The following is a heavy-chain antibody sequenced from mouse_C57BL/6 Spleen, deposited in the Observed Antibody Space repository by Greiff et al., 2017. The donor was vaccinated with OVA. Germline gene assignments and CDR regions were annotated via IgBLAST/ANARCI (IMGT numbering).Heavy chain of an antibody. D-gene: IGHD1-1*01. Sequence: VQLQQPGAELVKPGASVKLSCKASGYTFTSYWKQWVKQRPGQGLEWIGEIDPSDSYTNYNQKFKGKATLTVDTSSSTAYMQLSSLTSEDSAVYYCARYPLNYYGSSYGYFDVWGTGTTVTVSS. CDR1: GYTFTSYW. CDR2: IDPSDSYT. J-gene: IGHJ1*03. CDR3: ARYPLNYYGSSYGYFDV. V-gene: IGHV1-50*01.